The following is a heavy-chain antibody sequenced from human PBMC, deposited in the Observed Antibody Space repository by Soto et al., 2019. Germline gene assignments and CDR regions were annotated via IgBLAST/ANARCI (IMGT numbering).Heavy chain of an antibody. CDR3: ASLDYGTTHFGY. J-gene: IGHJ4*02. Sequence: PSETLSLTCTVSGGSISSYYWSWIRQPPGKGLEWIGYIYYSGSTNYNPSLKSRVTISVDTSKNQFSLKLSSVTAADMAVYYCASLDYGTTHFGYWGQGTLVTVSS. D-gene: IGHD4-17*01. CDR2: IYYSGST. V-gene: IGHV4-59*01. CDR1: GGSISSYY.